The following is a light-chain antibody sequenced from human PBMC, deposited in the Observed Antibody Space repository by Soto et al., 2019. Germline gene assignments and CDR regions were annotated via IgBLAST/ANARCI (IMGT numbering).Light chain of an antibody. J-gene: IGKJ1*01. Sequence: DIPMTQSPSSLSASVGDRVTITCQASQDISNYLNWYQQKVGKAPKLLIYDASNLETGVPSRFSGSGSGTDFTFTISSLQPEDIATYYCQQYDNPPWTFGQGTKVEIK. V-gene: IGKV1-33*01. CDR2: DAS. CDR1: QDISNY. CDR3: QQYDNPPWT.